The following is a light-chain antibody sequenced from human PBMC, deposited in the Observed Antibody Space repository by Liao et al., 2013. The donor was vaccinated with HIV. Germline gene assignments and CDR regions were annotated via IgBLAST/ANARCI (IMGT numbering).Light chain of an antibody. V-gene: IGLV3-1*01. CDR1: KLGDKY. CDR3: QAWDSSAEVV. J-gene: IGLJ2*01. Sequence: SYELTQPPSVSVSPGQTASITCSGYKLGDKYVCWYQQKPGQSPVLVIYQDSKRPSGIPERFSGSNSGNTATLTISGTQTMDEADYYCQAWDSSAEVVFGGGTKLTVL. CDR2: QDS.